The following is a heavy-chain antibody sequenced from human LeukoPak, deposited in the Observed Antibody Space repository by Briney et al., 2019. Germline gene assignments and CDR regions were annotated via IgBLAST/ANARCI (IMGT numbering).Heavy chain of an antibody. J-gene: IGHJ4*02. CDR1: GGSFSGYY. D-gene: IGHD3-3*01. V-gene: IGHV4-34*01. CDR2: INHSGST. Sequence: PSETLSLTCAVYGGSFSGYYWSWIRQPPGKGLEWIGEINHSGSTNYNPSLESRVTISVDTSKNQFSLKLSSVTAADTAVYYCARARRDFWSRGAFDYWGQGTLVTVSS. CDR3: ARARRDFWSRGAFDY.